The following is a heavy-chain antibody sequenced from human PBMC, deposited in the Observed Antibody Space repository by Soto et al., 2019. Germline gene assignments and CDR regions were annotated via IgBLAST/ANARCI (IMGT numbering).Heavy chain of an antibody. CDR2: ISYDGSNK. Sequence: GGSLRLSCAASGFTFSSYAMHWVRQAPGKGLEWVAVISYDGSNKYYADSVKGRSTISRDNSKNTLYLQMNSLRAEDTAVYYCARDLDGDYSYWGQGTLVTVSS. J-gene: IGHJ4*02. CDR3: ARDLDGDYSY. CDR1: GFTFSSYA. V-gene: IGHV3-30-3*01. D-gene: IGHD4-17*01.